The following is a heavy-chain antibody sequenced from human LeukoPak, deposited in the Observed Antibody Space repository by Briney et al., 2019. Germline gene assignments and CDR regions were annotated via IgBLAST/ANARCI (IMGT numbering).Heavy chain of an antibody. V-gene: IGHV3-7*01. CDR3: ARDGTAAGLYFDL. CDR2: IRQDGGEK. CDR1: GFTFSDYW. J-gene: IGHJ4*01. D-gene: IGHD6-13*01. Sequence: GGSLRLSCAVSGFTFSDYWMKWVRQAPGKGLEWVASIRQDGGEKSYVDSVKGRFTISRDNTKISLYLQMSSLRAEDTAVYYCARDGTAAGLYFDLWGQGTLVTVSS.